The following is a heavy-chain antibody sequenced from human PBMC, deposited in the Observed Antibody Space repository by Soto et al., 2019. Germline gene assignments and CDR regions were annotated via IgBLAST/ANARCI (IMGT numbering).Heavy chain of an antibody. D-gene: IGHD3-10*01. CDR3: ARVPSGGWFDP. CDR1: GYTFTSYG. J-gene: IGHJ5*02. V-gene: IGHV1-18*01. Sequence: ASVKVSCKASGYTFTSYGISGVLQAPVQGLEWMGWISAYNGNTNYAQKLQGRVTMTTDTSTSTAYMELRSLRSDDTAVYYCARVPSGGWFDPWGQGTLVTVSS. CDR2: ISAYNGNT.